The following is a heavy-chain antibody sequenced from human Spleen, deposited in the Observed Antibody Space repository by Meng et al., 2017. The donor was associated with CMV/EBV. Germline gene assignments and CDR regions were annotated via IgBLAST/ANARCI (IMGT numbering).Heavy chain of an antibody. V-gene: IGHV1-18*01. D-gene: IGHD7-27*01. CDR2: ISAYNGNT. J-gene: IGHJ4*02. Sequence: ASVKVSCKASGYTFTNYGISWVRQAPGQGLEWMGWISAYNGNTNYAQRLQGRVTLTRDTSINTGYMELTRLTSDDTAVYYCARDNNWGPDYWGQGTLVTVSS. CDR1: GYTFTNYG. CDR3: ARDNNWGPDY.